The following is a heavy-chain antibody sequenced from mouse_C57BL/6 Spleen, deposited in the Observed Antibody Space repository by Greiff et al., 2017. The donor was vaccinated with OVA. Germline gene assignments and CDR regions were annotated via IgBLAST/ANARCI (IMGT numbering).Heavy chain of an antibody. CDR3: TREGDYDYEGFDY. D-gene: IGHD2-4*01. CDR2: IYPGNSDT. V-gene: IGHV1-5*01. Sequence: VQLQQSGTVLARPGASVKMSCKTSGYTFTSYWMHWVKQRPGQGLEWIGAIYPGNSDTSYNQKFKGKAKLTAVTSASTAYMELSSLTNEDSEVYYCTREGDYDYEGFDYWGQGTTLTVSS. CDR1: GYTFTSYW. J-gene: IGHJ2*01.